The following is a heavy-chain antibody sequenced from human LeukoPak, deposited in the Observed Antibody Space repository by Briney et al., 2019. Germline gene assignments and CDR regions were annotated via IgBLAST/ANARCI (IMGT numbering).Heavy chain of an antibody. J-gene: IGHJ6*02. CDR3: ARDRHAATGGMDV. CDR2: ISSSGSYI. CDR1: GFTFSSYS. Sequence: GGSLRLSCAASGFTFSSYSMNWVRQAPGKGLEWVSSISSSGSYIYYADSVKGRFTISRDNAKNSLYLQMNSLRAEDTAVYYCARDRHAATGGMDVWGQGTTVTVSS. D-gene: IGHD6-25*01. V-gene: IGHV3-21*01.